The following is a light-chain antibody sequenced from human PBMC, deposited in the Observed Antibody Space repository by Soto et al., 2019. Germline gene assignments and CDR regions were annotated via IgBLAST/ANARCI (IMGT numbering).Light chain of an antibody. J-gene: IGKJ1*01. V-gene: IGKV1-33*01. CDR1: QDISNY. CDR2: DAS. Sequence: DSQMTQSPSSLSASVGDRVTITCQASQDISNYLDWYQQKPGKAPKLLIYDASNLETGVPSRFSGSGSGTDFTFTSSSLQPEDIATYYCQQYDNIPPTWTVGQGTKVEIK. CDR3: QQYDNIPPTWT.